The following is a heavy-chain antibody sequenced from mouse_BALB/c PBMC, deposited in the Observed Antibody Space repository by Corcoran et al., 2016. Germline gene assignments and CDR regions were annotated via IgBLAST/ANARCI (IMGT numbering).Heavy chain of an antibody. J-gene: IGHJ2*01. V-gene: IGHV9-3-1*01. CDR1: GYTFTNYG. CDR3: ARRMVTMIDY. D-gene: IGHD2-1*01. CDR2: INTYTGEP. Sequence: QIQLVQSGPELKKPGETVKISCKASGYTFTNYGMNWVKQAPGKGLKWMGWINTYTGEPTYADDFKGRFAFSLETSASTAYLQINNLKNEDTATYFCARRMVTMIDYWGQGTTLTVSS.